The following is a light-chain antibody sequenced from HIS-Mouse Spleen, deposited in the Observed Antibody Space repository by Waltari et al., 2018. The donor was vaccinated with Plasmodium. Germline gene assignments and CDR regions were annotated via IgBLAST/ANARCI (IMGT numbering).Light chain of an antibody. J-gene: IGLJ2*01. Sequence: QSALTQPASVSGSPGQSITLSCTRTRRDVGSYNLVSWYQQHPGKAPKLMIYEGSKRPSGVSNRFSGSKSGNTASLTISGLQAEDEADYYCCSYAGSVVFGGGTKLTVL. V-gene: IGLV2-23*01. CDR1: RRDVGSYNL. CDR3: CSYAGSVV. CDR2: EGS.